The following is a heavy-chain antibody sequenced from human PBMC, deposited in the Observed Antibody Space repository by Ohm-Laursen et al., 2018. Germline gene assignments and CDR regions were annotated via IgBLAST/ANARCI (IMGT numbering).Heavy chain of an antibody. V-gene: IGHV1-2*02. CDR3: ATSVKIAATGTIYFRH. Sequence: SVKVSCKASGYTFTGYYMYWVRQAPGQGLKWMGWINPNSGGTKYAQKFQGRVTMTRDTSISTAYMELSRLTSDDTAVYYCATSVKIAATGTIYFRHWGQGTLVTVSS. D-gene: IGHD6-13*01. CDR2: INPNSGGT. CDR1: GYTFTGYY. J-gene: IGHJ1*01.